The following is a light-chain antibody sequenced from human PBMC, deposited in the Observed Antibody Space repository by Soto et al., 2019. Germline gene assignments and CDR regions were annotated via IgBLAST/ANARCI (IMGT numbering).Light chain of an antibody. CDR1: QSVGRD. CDR3: QQYASSPWT. J-gene: IGKJ1*01. V-gene: IGKV3-20*01. CDR2: GAS. Sequence: RVTPQSPATLSVSPGEGATLSCRASQSVGRDLAWYQQKPGQAPRLLIYGASNRATGIPDRVSGSGSGTDFTLTINRLEPEDFAVYYCQQYASSPWTFGQGTKVDIK.